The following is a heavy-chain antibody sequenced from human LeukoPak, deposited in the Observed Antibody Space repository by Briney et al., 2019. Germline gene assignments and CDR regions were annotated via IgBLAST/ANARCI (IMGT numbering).Heavy chain of an antibody. Sequence: ASVKVSCKASGYTFTSYYMHWVRQAPGQGLEWMGIINPSGGSTSYAQKFQGRVTMTRDTSTSTVYMELRSLRSEDTAVYYCARDSKARNYYDSSGGPYYFDYWGQGTLVTVSS. J-gene: IGHJ4*02. D-gene: IGHD3-22*01. CDR1: GYTFTSYY. V-gene: IGHV1-46*01. CDR3: ARDSKARNYYDSSGGPYYFDY. CDR2: INPSGGST.